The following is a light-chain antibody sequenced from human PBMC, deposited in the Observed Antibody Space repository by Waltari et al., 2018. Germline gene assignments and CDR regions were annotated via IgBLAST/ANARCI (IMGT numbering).Light chain of an antibody. Sequence: DIVMTQSPDSLAVSLGERATINCNSSHSVFSTSNRENCLGWYQQKPGQPPKFLFYWESTREPGVPDRFSASGSGTDFTLSISSLQAEDVALYYCQQYYTSPSTFGQGTRLEI. V-gene: IGKV4-1*01. CDR1: HSVFSTSNRENC. CDR3: QQYYTSPST. CDR2: WES. J-gene: IGKJ5*01.